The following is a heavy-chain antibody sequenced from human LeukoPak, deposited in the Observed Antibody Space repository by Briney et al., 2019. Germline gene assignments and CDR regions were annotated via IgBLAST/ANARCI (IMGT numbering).Heavy chain of an antibody. J-gene: IGHJ3*02. CDR1: GFTFSDYG. Sequence: GGSLRLSCVASGFTFSDYGMLWVRQPPGKGLEWVSYISSSGSTIYYADSVKGRFTISRDNAKNSLYPQMNSLRAEDTAVYYCARDLVHYDFWSGYYPDAFDIWGQGTMVTVSS. CDR2: ISSSGSTI. D-gene: IGHD3-3*01. V-gene: IGHV3-11*04. CDR3: ARDLVHYDFWSGYYPDAFDI.